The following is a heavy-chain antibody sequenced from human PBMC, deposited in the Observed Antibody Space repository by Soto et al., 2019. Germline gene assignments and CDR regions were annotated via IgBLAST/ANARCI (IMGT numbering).Heavy chain of an antibody. V-gene: IGHV1-46*01. D-gene: IGHD3-3*02. CDR1: GCDVTRYY. Sequence: ASVKVSCKASGCDVTRYYIHWVRQGPGQGLEWMGIINPTGGGRTKYAQKFQGRVTVTSDRSTSTVYMELTSLRSDDTGVYYCGKVGESDGDPHLAYYSYGMDVWGQGTTVTVSS. CDR2: INPTGGGRT. CDR3: GKVGESDGDPHLAYYSYGMDV. J-gene: IGHJ6*02.